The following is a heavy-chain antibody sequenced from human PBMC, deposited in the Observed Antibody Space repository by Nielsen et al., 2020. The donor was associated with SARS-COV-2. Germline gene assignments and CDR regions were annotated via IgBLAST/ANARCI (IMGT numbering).Heavy chain of an antibody. CDR3: AKDSMYYDFWSGYSQSRSYYYYYYMDV. J-gene: IGHJ6*03. CDR2: ISYDGSNK. Sequence: GGSLRLSCAASGFTFSSYGMHWVRQAPGKGLEWVAVISYDGSNKYYADSVKGRFTISRDNSKNTLYLQMNSLRAEDTAVYYCAKDSMYYDFWSGYSQSRSYYYYYYMDVWGKGTTVTVSS. V-gene: IGHV3-30*18. D-gene: IGHD3-3*01. CDR1: GFTFSSYG.